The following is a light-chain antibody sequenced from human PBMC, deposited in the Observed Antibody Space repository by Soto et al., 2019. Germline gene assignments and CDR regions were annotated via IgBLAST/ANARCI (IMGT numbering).Light chain of an antibody. V-gene: IGLV1-51*01. CDR2: DND. CDR1: SSNIGNNY. CDR3: GAWDSSLSVVM. J-gene: IGLJ3*02. Sequence: QSVLTQPPSVSAAPGQRVTISCSGSSSNIGNNYVSWYQHLPGTAPKLLIYDNDRRPSGIPDPFSASKSDTSATLDITGLQTGDEADYYCGAWDSSLSVVMFGGGTKLTVL.